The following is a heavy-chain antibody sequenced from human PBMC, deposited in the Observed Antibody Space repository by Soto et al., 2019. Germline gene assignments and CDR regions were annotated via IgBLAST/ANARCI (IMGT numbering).Heavy chain of an antibody. V-gene: IGHV3-43*01. CDR1: GFTFDDYT. D-gene: IGHD3-3*01. J-gene: IGHJ6*02. Sequence: GGSLRLSCAASGFTFDDYTMHWVRQAPGKGLEWVSLISWDGGSTYYADSVKGRFTISRDNSKNSLYLQMNSLRTEDTALYYCAKDFWSGYYGYYGMDVWGQGTTVTVSS. CDR3: AKDFWSGYYGYYGMDV. CDR2: ISWDGGST.